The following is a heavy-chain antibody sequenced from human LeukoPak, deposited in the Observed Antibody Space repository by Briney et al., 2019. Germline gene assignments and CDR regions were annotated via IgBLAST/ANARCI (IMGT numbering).Heavy chain of an antibody. CDR1: GFTVSSDY. CDR3: AKDVFVQVGELSPAFDY. CDR2: LYSDDTI. V-gene: IGHV3-66*01. D-gene: IGHD3-10*01. Sequence: GGSLRLSCAASGFTVSSDYMSWVRQAPGKGLEWVSVLYSDDTIYYADPVQGRFTISRDNSKNTVYLQMNSLRGEDTAVYYCAKDVFVQVGELSPAFDYWGQGTLVTVSS. J-gene: IGHJ4*02.